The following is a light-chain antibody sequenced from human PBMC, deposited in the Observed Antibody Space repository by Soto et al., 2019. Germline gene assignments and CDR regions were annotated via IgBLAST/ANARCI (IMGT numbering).Light chain of an antibody. CDR3: SSYTSSSPNVV. CDR1: SSDVGGYNY. V-gene: IGLV2-14*01. Sequence: QSALTQPASVSRSPGQSITISCTGTSSDVGGYNYVSWYQQHPGKAPKLMIYDVSNRPSGVSNRFSGSKSGNTASLTISGLQAEDEADYYCSSYTSSSPNVVFGGGTKVTVL. J-gene: IGLJ2*01. CDR2: DVS.